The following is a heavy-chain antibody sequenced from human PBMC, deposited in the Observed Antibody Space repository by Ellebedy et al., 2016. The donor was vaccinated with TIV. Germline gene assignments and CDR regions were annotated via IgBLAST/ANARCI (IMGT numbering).Heavy chain of an antibody. CDR1: GSTFSRHA. D-gene: IGHD3-10*01. Sequence: GESLKISCAASGSTFSRHAMVWVRQAPGMGLEWVASVTDDGNLKFYPDSVKGRFTVYRDNSKNTMYLQMSSLTTEDTAVYYCARDLYFGEGDALDIWGQGTMVIVSS. V-gene: IGHV3-30-3*01. CDR2: VTDDGNLK. CDR3: ARDLYFGEGDALDI. J-gene: IGHJ3*02.